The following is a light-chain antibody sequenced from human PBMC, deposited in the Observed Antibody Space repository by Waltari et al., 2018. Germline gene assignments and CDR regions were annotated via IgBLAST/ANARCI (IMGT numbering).Light chain of an antibody. CDR2: DVT. CDR1: SSDIGSYNL. J-gene: IGLJ2*01. Sequence: QSALTQPASVSGSPGQSITISCSGTSSDIGSYNLVSWYQQHPGKAPKLLIYDVTERPSGVSDRCSGSKSGNAASLTISGLQAEDEADYYCSSYAGTSTSVLLGGGTKLTVL. CDR3: SSYAGTSTSVL. V-gene: IGLV2-23*02.